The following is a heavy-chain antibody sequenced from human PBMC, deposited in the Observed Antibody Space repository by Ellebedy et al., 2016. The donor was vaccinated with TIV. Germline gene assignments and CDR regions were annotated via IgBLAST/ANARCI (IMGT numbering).Heavy chain of an antibody. CDR1: GFSFRSYW. CDR2: IYQDGSDQ. D-gene: IGHD4-17*01. V-gene: IGHV3-7*01. J-gene: IGHJ5*02. CDR3: ARRGSYGDYAVQVNSWFDR. Sequence: PGGSLRLSCAASGFSFRSYWMSWVRQAPGKGLEWVANIYQDGSDQYSVDSVKGRFTISRDNANKLLFLQMNSLRVEDTAVYYCARRGSYGDYAVQVNSWFDRWGQGTLVTVSS.